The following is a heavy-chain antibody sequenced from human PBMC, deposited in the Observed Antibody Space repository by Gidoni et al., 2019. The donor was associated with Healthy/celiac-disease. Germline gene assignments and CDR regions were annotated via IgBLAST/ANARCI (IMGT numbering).Heavy chain of an antibody. CDR3: ARGTGYCSGGSCYVWFDP. Sequence: QVQLVQSGAEVKKPGASVKVSCKAAGYTFTGYYMHWVRPAPGQGLEWMGWINPNSGGTTYAQKFQGRVTMTRDTSISTAYMELSRLRSDDTAVYYCARGTGYCSGGSCYVWFDPWGQGTLVTVSS. V-gene: IGHV1-2*02. CDR1: GYTFTGYY. D-gene: IGHD2-15*01. CDR2: INPNSGGT. J-gene: IGHJ5*02.